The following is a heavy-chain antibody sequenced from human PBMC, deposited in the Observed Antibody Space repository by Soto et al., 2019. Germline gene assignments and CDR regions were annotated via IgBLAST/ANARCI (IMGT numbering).Heavy chain of an antibody. CDR1: GFTFSSYA. D-gene: IGHD3-9*01. V-gene: IGHV3-23*01. CDR3: AVGFRYFDWLFCPFDY. Sequence: VGSLRLSCAASGFTFSSYAMSWVRQAPGKGLEWVSAISGSGGSTYYADSVKGRFTISRDNSKNTLYLQMNSLRAEDTAVYYCAVGFRYFDWLFCPFDYWGQGTLVTSP. CDR2: ISGSGGST. J-gene: IGHJ4*02.